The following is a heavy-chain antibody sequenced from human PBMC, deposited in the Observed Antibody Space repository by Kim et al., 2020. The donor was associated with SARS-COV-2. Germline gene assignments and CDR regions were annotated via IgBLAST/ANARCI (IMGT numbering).Heavy chain of an antibody. D-gene: IGHD6-13*01. J-gene: IGHJ4*02. Sequence: AYAASVKGRFTISRDDSKNTAYLQMNSLKTEDTAVYYCTRSIFSSSWYGYWGQGTLVTVSS. CDR3: TRSIFSSSWYGY. V-gene: IGHV3-73*01.